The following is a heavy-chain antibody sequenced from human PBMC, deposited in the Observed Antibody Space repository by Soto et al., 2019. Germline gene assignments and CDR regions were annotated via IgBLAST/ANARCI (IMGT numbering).Heavy chain of an antibody. J-gene: IGHJ4*02. CDR1: VSSLTTYS. CDR2: ISRTSLYI. D-gene: IGHD2-15*01. Sequence: GGSLRLSCTASVSSLTTYSMNWVRQAPGKGLEWISSISRTSLYIYYADSVKGRFTISRDNAKNSLYLQMSGLRADDTAVYYCARDRCSGDSCYHFDSWGQGTLVTVSS. CDR3: ARDRCSGDSCYHFDS. V-gene: IGHV3-21*01.